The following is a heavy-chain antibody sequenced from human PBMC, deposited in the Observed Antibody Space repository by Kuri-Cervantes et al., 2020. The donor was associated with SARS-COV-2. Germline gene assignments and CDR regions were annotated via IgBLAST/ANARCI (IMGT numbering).Heavy chain of an antibody. Sequence: GESLKISCTASGFIFSDYYMTWIRQAPGKGLEWVSNIGPSGTTKYYADSVKGRFTISRDNAKNSLYLQMNSLRAEDTAVYYCARVADTMVRGSFPYYYYYYYMDVWGKGTTVTVSS. CDR3: ARVADTMVRGSFPYYYYYYYMDV. V-gene: IGHV3-11*04. J-gene: IGHJ6*03. CDR1: GFIFSDYY. D-gene: IGHD3-10*01. CDR2: IGPSGTTK.